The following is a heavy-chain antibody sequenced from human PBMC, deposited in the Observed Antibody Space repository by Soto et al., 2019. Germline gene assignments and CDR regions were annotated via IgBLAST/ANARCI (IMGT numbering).Heavy chain of an antibody. D-gene: IGHD7-27*01. CDR1: GFTFSSYG. V-gene: IGHV3-30*18. CDR2: ISYDGSNK. Sequence: GGSLRLSCAASGFTFSSYGMHWVRQAPGKGLEWVAVISYDGSNKYYADSVKGRFTISRDNSKNTLYLQMNSLRAEDTAVYYCAKMGTQTGGMDVWGQGTTVTVS. J-gene: IGHJ6*02. CDR3: AKMGTQTGGMDV.